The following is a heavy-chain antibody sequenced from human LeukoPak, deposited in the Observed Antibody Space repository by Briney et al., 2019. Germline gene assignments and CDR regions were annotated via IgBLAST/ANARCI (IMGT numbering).Heavy chain of an antibody. CDR3: AKGIAVAGTKSYFDY. J-gene: IGHJ4*02. V-gene: IGHV3-23*01. CDR2: ISGSGGSI. Sequence: GGSLRLSCAASGFTFSSYAMSWVRQAPGKGLEWVSAISGSGGSIYYADSVKGRFTISRDNSKNTLYLQMNSLRAEDTAVYYCAKGIAVAGTKSYFDYWGQGTLVTVSS. CDR1: GFTFSSYA. D-gene: IGHD6-19*01.